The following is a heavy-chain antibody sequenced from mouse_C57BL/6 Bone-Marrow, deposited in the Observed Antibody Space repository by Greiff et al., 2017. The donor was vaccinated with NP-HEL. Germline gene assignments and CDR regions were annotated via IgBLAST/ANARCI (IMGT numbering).Heavy chain of an antibody. CDR1: GYTFTSYW. Sequence: QVQLKQPGAELVKPGASVKMSCKASGYTFTSYWITWVKQRPGQGLEWIGDIYTGSGSTNYNEKFKSTATLTVDTYFSTAYMQLISLTSEDSAVYYCARERSWAWFAYWGQGTLVTVSA. J-gene: IGHJ3*01. D-gene: IGHD4-1*01. CDR2: IYTGSGST. V-gene: IGHV1-55*01. CDR3: ARERSWAWFAY.